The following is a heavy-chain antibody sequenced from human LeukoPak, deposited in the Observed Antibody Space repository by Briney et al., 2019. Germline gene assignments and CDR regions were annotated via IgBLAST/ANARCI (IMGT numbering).Heavy chain of an antibody. CDR1: GFTFSSYA. Sequence: GGSLRLSCAASGFTFSSYAMSWVRQAPGKGQEWVSAISGSGGSTYYADSVKGRFTISRDNSKNTLYLQMNSLRAEDTAVYYCAKFFGGSGWYGGHAFDIWGQGTMVTVSS. V-gene: IGHV3-23*01. CDR3: AKFFGGSGWYGGHAFDI. J-gene: IGHJ3*02. D-gene: IGHD6-19*01. CDR2: ISGSGGST.